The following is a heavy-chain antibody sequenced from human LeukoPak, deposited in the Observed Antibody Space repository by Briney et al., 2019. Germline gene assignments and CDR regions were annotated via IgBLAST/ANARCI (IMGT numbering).Heavy chain of an antibody. Sequence: SETLSPTCTVSGGSISSYYWSWIRQPAGKGLEWIGRIYTSGSPNYNPSLKSRVTMSVDTSKNQFSLKLRSMTAADTALYYCARGRSATMFDYWGQGTLVTVSS. J-gene: IGHJ4*02. V-gene: IGHV4-4*07. CDR2: IYTSGSP. CDR1: GGSISSYY. D-gene: IGHD3-10*01. CDR3: ARGRSATMFDY.